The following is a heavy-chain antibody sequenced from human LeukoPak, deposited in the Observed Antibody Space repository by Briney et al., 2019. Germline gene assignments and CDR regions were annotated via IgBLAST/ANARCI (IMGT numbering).Heavy chain of an antibody. V-gene: IGHV3-30*02. D-gene: IGHD2-15*01. Sequence: GGSLRLSCAASGFTFTTYWMSWVRQAPGKGLEWVAFIRYDGSNKYYADSVKGRFTISRDNSKNTLYLQMNSLRAEDTAVYYCAKDTLRYCSGGSCSRFDYWGQGTLVTVSS. J-gene: IGHJ4*02. CDR2: IRYDGSNK. CDR1: GFTFTTYW. CDR3: AKDTLRYCSGGSCSRFDY.